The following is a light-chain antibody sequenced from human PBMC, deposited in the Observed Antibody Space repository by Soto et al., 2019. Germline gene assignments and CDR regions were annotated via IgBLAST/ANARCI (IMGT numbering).Light chain of an antibody. Sequence: ILSTQSTATLSVSPGERVTLSCRASQNLHSFLNWYQQRPGQAPRPLIYDGSKRAAGVPERISGNGSGTDYTLTISSLEPEDFAVYYCQQHTRRPMTFGQGTRLEIK. CDR3: QQHTRRPMT. CDR1: QNLHSF. CDR2: DGS. V-gene: IGKV3-11*01. J-gene: IGKJ5*01.